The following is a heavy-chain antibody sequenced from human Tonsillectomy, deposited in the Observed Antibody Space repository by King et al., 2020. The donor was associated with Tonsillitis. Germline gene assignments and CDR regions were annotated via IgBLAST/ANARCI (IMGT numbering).Heavy chain of an antibody. J-gene: IGHJ5*02. CDR2: ISYDGSNK. Sequence: VQLVESGGGVVQPGRSLRLSCAASGFTFSSYAMHWVRQAPGKGLEWVAVISYDGSNKYYADSVKGRFTISRDNSKNTLYLQMNSLRAEDTAVYYCARGEEHWLALKAGWFDPWGQGTLVTVSS. D-gene: IGHD6-19*01. CDR1: GFTFSSYA. CDR3: ARGEEHWLALKAGWFDP. V-gene: IGHV3-30*04.